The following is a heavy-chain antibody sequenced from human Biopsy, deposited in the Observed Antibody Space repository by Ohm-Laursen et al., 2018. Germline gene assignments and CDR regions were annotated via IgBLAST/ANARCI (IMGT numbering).Heavy chain of an antibody. V-gene: IGHV3-21*06. Sequence: SLRLSCAASGVTLSGYGMNCVRQAPGKGLEWVSSISASSSYIYYADSVKGRFTVSRDNTKNTLYLQMNSLRAADTAIYFCATELLPPGVGGPWLDSWGQGTPVTVSS. CDR3: ATELLPPGVGGPWLDS. J-gene: IGHJ5*01. CDR2: ISASSSYI. CDR1: GVTLSGYG. D-gene: IGHD3-10*01.